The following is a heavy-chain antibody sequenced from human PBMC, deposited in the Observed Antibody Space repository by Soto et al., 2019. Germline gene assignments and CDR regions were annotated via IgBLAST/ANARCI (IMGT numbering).Heavy chain of an antibody. J-gene: IGHJ4*02. CDR2: INAGNGNT. Sequence: QVQLVQSGAEEKKPGASVKVSCKASGYTFTSYAMHWVRQAPGHRLEWMGWINAGNGNTKYSQKFQGRVTITRDTSASTAYMELSSLRSEDTAVYYCARSIVVVTALDYWGQGTLVTASS. V-gene: IGHV1-3*05. CDR1: GYTFTSYA. D-gene: IGHD2-21*02. CDR3: ARSIVVVTALDY.